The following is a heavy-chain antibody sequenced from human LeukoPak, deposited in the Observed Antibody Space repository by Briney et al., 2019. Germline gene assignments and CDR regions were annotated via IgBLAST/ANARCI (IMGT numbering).Heavy chain of an antibody. CDR3: AKVSAADYIAGTFDY. J-gene: IGHJ4*02. CDR1: GFTFSNYA. V-gene: IGHV3-23*01. D-gene: IGHD4/OR15-4a*01. Sequence: GGSLRLSCAASGFTFSNYAMSWVRQAPGKGLEWVSTISNGSISTYYADSVKGRFTISRDNSQNTLYLHMYSLRAEDTAIYYCAKVSAADYIAGTFDYWGQGTLVTVSS. CDR2: ISNGSIST.